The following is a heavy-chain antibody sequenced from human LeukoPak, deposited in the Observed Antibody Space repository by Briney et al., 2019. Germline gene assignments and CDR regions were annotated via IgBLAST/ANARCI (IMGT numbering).Heavy chain of an antibody. V-gene: IGHV3-23*01. J-gene: IGHJ4*02. Sequence: GGSLRLSCAASGFTFSSYAMSWVRQAPGKGLEWVSGISGSGGGTYYADSVKGWFAISRDNSKNTLYLQMNSLRAEDTAVYYCAKVHLSSGWFPYFDYWGQGTLVTVSS. D-gene: IGHD6-19*01. CDR1: GFTFSSYA. CDR2: ISGSGGGT. CDR3: AKVHLSSGWFPYFDY.